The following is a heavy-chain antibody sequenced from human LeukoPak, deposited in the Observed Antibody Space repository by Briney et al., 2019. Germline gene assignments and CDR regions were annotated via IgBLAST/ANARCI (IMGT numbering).Heavy chain of an antibody. D-gene: IGHD2-2*01. CDR3: ARNLGYCSSTSCVPFDY. V-gene: IGHV1-2*02. CDR1: GYTFTGYY. CDR2: INPNSGGT. Sequence: ASVKVSCKASGYTFTGYYMHWVQQAPGQGLEWMGWINPNSGGTNYAQKFQGRVTMTRDTSISTAYMELSRLRSDDTAVYYCARNLGYCSSTSCVPFDYWGQGTLVTVSS. J-gene: IGHJ4*02.